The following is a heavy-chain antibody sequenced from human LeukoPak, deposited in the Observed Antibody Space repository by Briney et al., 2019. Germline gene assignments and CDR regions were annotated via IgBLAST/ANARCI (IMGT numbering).Heavy chain of an antibody. CDR3: ASSYSGYDWLPL. V-gene: IGHV4-30-4*01. CDR1: GVSISSGDYY. CDR2: IYYSGST. J-gene: IGHJ4*02. Sequence: SETLSLTCTVSGVSISSGDYYWSWIHQPPGKGLEWIGYIYYSGSTYYNPSLKSRVTISVDTSKNQFFLKLSSVTAADTAVYYCASSYSGYDWLPLWGQGTLVTVSS. D-gene: IGHD5-12*01.